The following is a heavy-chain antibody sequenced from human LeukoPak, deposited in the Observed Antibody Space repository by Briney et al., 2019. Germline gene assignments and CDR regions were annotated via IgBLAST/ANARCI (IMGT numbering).Heavy chain of an antibody. V-gene: IGHV4-39*01. D-gene: IGHD4-17*01. CDR1: GGSISSSSYY. CDR3: ARVYDGDYEVY. J-gene: IGHJ4*02. Sequence: SETLSLTCTVSGGSISSSSYYWGWIRQPPGKGLEWIGSIYYSGSTYYNPSLKSRVTISVDTSKNQFSLKLSSVTAADTAVYYCARVYDGDYEVYWGQGTLVTVSS. CDR2: IYYSGST.